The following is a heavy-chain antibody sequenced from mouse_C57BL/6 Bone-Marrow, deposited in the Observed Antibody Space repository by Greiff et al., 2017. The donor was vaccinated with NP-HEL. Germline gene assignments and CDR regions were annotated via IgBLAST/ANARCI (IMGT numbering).Heavy chain of an antibody. CDR3: AREETGYAMDY. D-gene: IGHD3-2*01. J-gene: IGHJ4*01. V-gene: IGHV3-6*01. Sequence: EVKVEESGPGLVKPSQSLSLTCSVTGYSITSGYYWNWIRQFPGNKLEWMGYISYDGSNNYNPSLKNRISITRDTSKNQFFLKLNCVTTEDTATYYCAREETGYAMDYWGQGTSVTVSS. CDR2: ISYDGSN. CDR1: GYSITSGYY.